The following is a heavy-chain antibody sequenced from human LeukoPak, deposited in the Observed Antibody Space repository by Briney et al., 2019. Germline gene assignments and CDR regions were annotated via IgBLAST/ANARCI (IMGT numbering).Heavy chain of an antibody. CDR3: ARDYDTRGYYQIDY. J-gene: IGHJ4*02. CDR2: ISGSGTNI. D-gene: IGHD3-22*01. Sequence: GGSLRLSCAASGFTFSNYAMSWVRQAPGKGLEWVLCISGSGTNIYYADSVKGRFAISRDNSRNTLYLQMNSLRAEDTAVYYCARDYDTRGYYQIDYWGQGTLVTVSS. V-gene: IGHV3-23*01. CDR1: GFTFSNYA.